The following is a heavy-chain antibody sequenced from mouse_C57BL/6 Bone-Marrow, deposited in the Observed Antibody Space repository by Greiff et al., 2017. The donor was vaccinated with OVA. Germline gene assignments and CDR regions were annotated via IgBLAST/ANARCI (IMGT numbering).Heavy chain of an antibody. Sequence: ESGPGLVKPSQSLSLTCSVTGYSITSGYYWNWIRQFPGNKLEWMGYISYDGSNNYNPSLKNRISITRDTSKNQFFLKLNSVTTEDTATYYCARDYYGSRRFAYWGQGTLVTVSA. J-gene: IGHJ3*01. CDR2: ISYDGSN. CDR3: ARDYYGSRRFAY. D-gene: IGHD1-1*01. CDR1: GYSITSGYY. V-gene: IGHV3-6*01.